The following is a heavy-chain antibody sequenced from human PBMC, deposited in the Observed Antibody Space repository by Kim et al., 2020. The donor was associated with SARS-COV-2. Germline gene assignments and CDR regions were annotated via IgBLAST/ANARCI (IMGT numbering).Heavy chain of an antibody. D-gene: IGHD3-16*01. CDR1: GYTLRSFA. J-gene: IGHJ5*02. CDR2: IDTVTGNP. Sequence: ASVKVSCNPSGYTLRSFALNWVRQAPGQGLEYMGWIDTVTGNPTYAQGFTGRFVFSLDTSVNTAFLQINSLKTEDTAVYHCVRAPWGQHWFDPWGQGTLLTVSS. V-gene: IGHV7-4-1*02. CDR3: VRAPWGQHWFDP.